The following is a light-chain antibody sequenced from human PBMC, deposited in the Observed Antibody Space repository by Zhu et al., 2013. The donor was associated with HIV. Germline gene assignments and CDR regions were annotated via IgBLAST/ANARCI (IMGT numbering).Light chain of an antibody. V-gene: IGKV1-9*01. CDR3: HHVNDNPA. Sequence: DIQLTQSPSFLSASVGDRVTITCRASQGISSSFAWYQQKPGKAPKLLIYAASTLQSGVPSRFSGSGSGTDFTLTISCLQSEDFATYYCHHVNDNPAFGPGTTVDFK. CDR2: AAS. CDR1: QGISSS. J-gene: IGKJ3*01.